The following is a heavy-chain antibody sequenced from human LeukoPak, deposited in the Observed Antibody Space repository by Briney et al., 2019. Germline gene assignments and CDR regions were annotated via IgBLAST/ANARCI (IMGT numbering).Heavy chain of an antibody. D-gene: IGHD3-3*01. V-gene: IGHV1-18*01. CDR2: ISTYNGNT. CDR1: GYTFTSYG. CDR3: ARRSGYLEYYYYYYYMDV. J-gene: IGHJ6*03. Sequence: ASVKVSCKASGYTFTSYGISWVRQAPGQGLEWMGWISTYNGNTNYAQKLQGRVTMTTDTSTSTAYMELRSLRSDDTAVYYCARRSGYLEYYYYYYYMDVWGKGTTVTVSS.